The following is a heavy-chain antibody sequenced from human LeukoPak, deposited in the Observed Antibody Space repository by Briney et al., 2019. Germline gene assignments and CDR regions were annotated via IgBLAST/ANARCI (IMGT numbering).Heavy chain of an antibody. Sequence: GGSLRLSCAASGFTVSSNYMSWVRQAPGKGLEWVSVIYSGGIYNDGTTNYGDSVKGRFTVSRDNSKNTLYLQMNSLRAEDTAVYYCARTDGSSWYPGFDPWGQGTLVTVSS. V-gene: IGHV3-66*01. J-gene: IGHJ5*02. CDR2: IYSGGIYNDGTT. CDR3: ARTDGSSWYPGFDP. D-gene: IGHD6-13*01. CDR1: GFTVSSNY.